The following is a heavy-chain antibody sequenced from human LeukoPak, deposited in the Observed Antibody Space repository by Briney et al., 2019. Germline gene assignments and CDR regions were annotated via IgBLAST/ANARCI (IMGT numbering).Heavy chain of an antibody. CDR1: GFTFSSYS. CDR3: ARDVGVTALFYYGMDV. J-gene: IGHJ6*02. Sequence: GGSLRLSCAASGFTFSSYSMNWVRQAPGKGLEWVSSISSSSSYIYYADSVKGRSTISRDNAKNSLYLQMNSLRAEDTAVYYCARDVGVTALFYYGMDVWGQGTTVTVSS. D-gene: IGHD2-8*01. CDR2: ISSSSSYI. V-gene: IGHV3-21*01.